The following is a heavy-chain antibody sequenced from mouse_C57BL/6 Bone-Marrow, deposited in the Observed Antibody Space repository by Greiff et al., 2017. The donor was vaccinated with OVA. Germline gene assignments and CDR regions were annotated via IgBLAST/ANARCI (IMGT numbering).Heavy chain of an antibody. Sequence: EVKLMESGGGLVKPGGSLKLSCAASGFTFSDYGMHWVRQAPEKGLEWVAYISSGSSTIYYADTVKGRFTISSDNAKNTLFLQMTSLRSEDTAMYYCARGYYGSSLWYFDVWGTGTTVTVSS. CDR3: ARGYYGSSLWYFDV. V-gene: IGHV5-17*01. CDR2: ISSGSSTI. J-gene: IGHJ1*03. CDR1: GFTFSDYG. D-gene: IGHD1-1*01.